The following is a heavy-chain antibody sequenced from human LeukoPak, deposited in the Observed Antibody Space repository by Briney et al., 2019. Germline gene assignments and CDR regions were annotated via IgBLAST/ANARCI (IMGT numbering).Heavy chain of an antibody. CDR1: GYTFTGYY. J-gene: IGHJ4*02. V-gene: IGHV1-2*02. Sequence: ASVKVSCKASGYTFTGYYMHWVRQAPGQGLEWMGWINPSSGGTNYAQKFQGRVTMTRDTSISTAYMELSRLRSDDTAVYYCARGMRAPYSGSYSVTGPPTYWGQGTLVTVSS. D-gene: IGHD1-26*01. CDR3: ARGMRAPYSGSYSVTGPPTY. CDR2: INPSSGGT.